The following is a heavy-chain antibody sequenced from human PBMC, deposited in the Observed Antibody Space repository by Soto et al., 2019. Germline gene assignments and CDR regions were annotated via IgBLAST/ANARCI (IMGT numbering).Heavy chain of an antibody. CDR1: GFTFSSYG. CDR2: ISYDGSNK. D-gene: IGHD6-13*01. CDR3: AKDQAAAVTGGWDY. J-gene: IGHJ4*02. V-gene: IGHV3-30*18. Sequence: QVQLVESGGGVVQPGRSLRLSCAASGFTFSSYGMHWLRQAQGKGLEWVAVISYDGSNKYYADSVKGRFTISRDNSKNTLYLQMNSLRAEDTAVYYCAKDQAAAVTGGWDYWGQGTLVTVSS.